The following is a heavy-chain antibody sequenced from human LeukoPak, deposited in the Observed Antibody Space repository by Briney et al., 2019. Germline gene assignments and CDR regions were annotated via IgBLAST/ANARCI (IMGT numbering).Heavy chain of an antibody. CDR1: GGSISNYY. J-gene: IGHJ6*03. V-gene: IGHV4-4*07. D-gene: IGHD3-9*01. CDR2: INTSGST. Sequence: PSETLSVTCTVSGGSISNYYWSWIRQPAGKGLEWIGRINTSGSTHYNSSLKSRVTMSVDSSKNQFSLKLRSVTAADTAVYYCARCLTKTYYYYYMDVWGKGTTVTVSS. CDR3: ARCLTKTYYYYYMDV.